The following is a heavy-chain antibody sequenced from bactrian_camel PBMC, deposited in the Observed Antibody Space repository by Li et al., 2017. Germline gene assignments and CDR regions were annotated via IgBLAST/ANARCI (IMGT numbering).Heavy chain of an antibody. D-gene: IGHD6*01. V-gene: IGHV3S40*01. CDR2: INSGGGST. Sequence: DVQLVESGGDLAQPGGSLRLSCAASGFTFSSYAMSWVRQAPGKGLEWVSAINSGGGSTYYAGSVKGRFTISRDNAKNTVYLQLNSLKTEDMAMYYCAARKTYGGSQPYDYWSQGTQVT. CDR1: GFTFSSYA. CDR3: AARKTYGGSQPYDY. J-gene: IGHJ4*01.